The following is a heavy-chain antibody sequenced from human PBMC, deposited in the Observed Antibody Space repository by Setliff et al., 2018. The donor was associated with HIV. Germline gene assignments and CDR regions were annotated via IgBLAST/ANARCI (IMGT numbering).Heavy chain of an antibody. CDR1: GFTFVDYA. CDR2: IRSKAYGGTP. J-gene: IGHJ5*02. D-gene: IGHD3-22*01. V-gene: IGHV3-49*04. Sequence: PGGSLSLSCTASGFTFVDYAMAWVRQAPGKGLEWVGFIRSKAYGGTPEYAASVKGRFTISRDDSKSIAFLQMNSLKTEDTDLYFSTWLVASESGWFDPWGQGTLVTVSS. CDR3: TWLVASESGWFDP.